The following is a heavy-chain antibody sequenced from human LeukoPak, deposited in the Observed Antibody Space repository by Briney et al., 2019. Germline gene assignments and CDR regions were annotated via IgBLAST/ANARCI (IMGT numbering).Heavy chain of an antibody. V-gene: IGHV4-59*01. Sequence: SETLSLTCSVSGGSISHYYWSWIRQPPGKGLEWIGYIYYTGSTKYNPSLKSRVTMSVDTSKNQFYLNLTSVTAADTAIYYCARDLGRSSSWSKYSWFDPWGQGTLVTVSS. D-gene: IGHD6-13*01. CDR3: ARDLGRSSSWSKYSWFDP. CDR1: GGSISHYY. J-gene: IGHJ5*02. CDR2: IYYTGST.